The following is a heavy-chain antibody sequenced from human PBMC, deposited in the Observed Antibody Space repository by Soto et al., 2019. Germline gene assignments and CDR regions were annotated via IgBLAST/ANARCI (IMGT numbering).Heavy chain of an antibody. CDR2: IDPSDSYT. Sequence: GESLKICCKGSGYSFTTYWISWARQMPGKGLEWMGRIDPSDSYTNYSPSFQGHVTIPADKSISTAYLQWSSLKASDTAMYYCARLGIAAAGNPGPWGQGTLVTVSS. J-gene: IGHJ5*02. CDR1: GYSFTTYW. CDR3: ARLGIAAAGNPGP. V-gene: IGHV5-10-1*01. D-gene: IGHD6-13*01.